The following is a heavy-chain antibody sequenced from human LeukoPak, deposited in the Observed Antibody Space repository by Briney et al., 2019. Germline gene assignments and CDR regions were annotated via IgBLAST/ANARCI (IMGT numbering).Heavy chain of an antibody. CDR1: GGSISTYH. J-gene: IGHJ6*03. V-gene: IGHV4-59*01. Sequence: SETLSLTCTVSGGSISTYHWSWIRQSPGKGLEWIGYIFYSGNTDYIPSLQSRVTISLDTSKNQLSLKLSSVTAADTAQYYCARGYSSSSVLGYYYYYMDVWGKGTTVTVSS. D-gene: IGHD6-6*01. CDR3: ARGYSSSSVLGYYYYYMDV. CDR2: IFYSGNT.